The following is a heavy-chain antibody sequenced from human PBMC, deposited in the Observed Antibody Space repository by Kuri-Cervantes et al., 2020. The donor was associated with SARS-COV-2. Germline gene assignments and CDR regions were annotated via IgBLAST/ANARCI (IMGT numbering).Heavy chain of an antibody. Sequence: GSLRLSCAVYGGSFSGFFWTWIRQLPGKGLEWIGEINHSGITNRNPSLKRRVTISIDTSKNQFSLTPTSVTAADTAVYYCARGMIQGALDIWGQGTMVTVSS. D-gene: IGHD5-18*01. CDR3: ARGMIQGALDI. CDR1: GGSFSGFF. V-gene: IGHV4-34*01. J-gene: IGHJ3*02. CDR2: INHSGIT.